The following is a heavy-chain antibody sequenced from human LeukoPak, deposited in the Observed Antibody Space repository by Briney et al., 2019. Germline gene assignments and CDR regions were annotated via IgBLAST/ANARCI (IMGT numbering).Heavy chain of an antibody. CDR2: ISAYNGNT. J-gene: IGHJ5*02. V-gene: IGHV1-18*01. D-gene: IGHD5-18*01. Sequence: GASVKVSCKASGYTFTSYGISWVRQAPGQGLECMGWISAYNGNTNYAQKLQDRLTMTTDKSTSTAYMELRSLRSDDTAVYYCARDTAMAYYEESYFDPWGQGTLVTVSS. CDR3: ARDTAMAYYEESYFDP. CDR1: GYTFTSYG.